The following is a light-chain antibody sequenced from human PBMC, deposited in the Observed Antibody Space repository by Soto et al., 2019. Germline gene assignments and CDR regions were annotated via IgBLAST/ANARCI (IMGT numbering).Light chain of an antibody. V-gene: IGLV4-69*01. CDR2: VINDGSH. Sequence: QPVLTQSPSASASLGASVKLTCTLSSGHSRNAIAWHQQLPQKGPRYLMKVINDGSHTKGAGIPDRFSGSSSGAERYLIISSLQSDDEADYYCQTWETGSVIFGGGTKLTVL. J-gene: IGLJ2*01. CDR1: SGHSRNA. CDR3: QTWETGSVI.